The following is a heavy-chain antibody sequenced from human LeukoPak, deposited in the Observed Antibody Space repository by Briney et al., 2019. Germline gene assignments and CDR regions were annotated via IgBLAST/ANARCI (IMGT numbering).Heavy chain of an antibody. Sequence: GGSLRLSCAASGFTFSSYAMRWVRQAPGKGREWVSAIRGCGGSTYYADSVKDRFTISSDNSKDTLYLQMNSLRAEDTVVYYCPKDQSAVRFGELRAFDIWGQETSVSVSS. V-gene: IGHV3-23*01. CDR2: IRGCGGST. CDR3: PKDQSAVRFGELRAFDI. J-gene: IGHJ3*02. CDR1: GFTFSSYA. D-gene: IGHD3-10*01.